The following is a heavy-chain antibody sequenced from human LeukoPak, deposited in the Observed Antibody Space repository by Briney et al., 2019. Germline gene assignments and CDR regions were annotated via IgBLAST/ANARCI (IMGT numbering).Heavy chain of an antibody. CDR3: ARYPGIAVAGTGGY. CDR2: IYYSGST. Sequence: SETLSLTCTVSGGSISSYYWSWIRQPPGKGLEWIGYIYYSGSTNYNPSLKSRVTISVDTSKNQFSLKLSSVTAADTAVYYCARYPGIAVAGTGGYWGQGTLVTVSS. V-gene: IGHV4-59*08. J-gene: IGHJ4*02. CDR1: GGSISSYY. D-gene: IGHD6-19*01.